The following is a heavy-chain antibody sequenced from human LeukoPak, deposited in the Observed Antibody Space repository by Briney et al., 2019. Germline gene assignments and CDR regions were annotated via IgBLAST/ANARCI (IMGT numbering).Heavy chain of an antibody. Sequence: GGSLRLSCAASGFIFSNYAMSWVRQAPGKGLEWVSAIDSTGAYTWYADSVKGRFTISKDSSKTILYLQMNSLRAEDAAVYHCAKEGGFDSWQTWYDYWGQGTLVTVSS. J-gene: IGHJ4*02. D-gene: IGHD6-13*01. CDR2: IDSTGAYT. V-gene: IGHV3-23*01. CDR3: AKEGGFDSWQTWYDY. CDR1: GFIFSNYA.